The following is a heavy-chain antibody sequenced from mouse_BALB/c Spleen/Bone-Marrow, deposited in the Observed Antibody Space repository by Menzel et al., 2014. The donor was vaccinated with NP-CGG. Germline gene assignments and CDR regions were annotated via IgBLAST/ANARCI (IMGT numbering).Heavy chain of an antibody. J-gene: IGHJ3*01. CDR2: ISNGGGSST. Sequence: EVQLVESGGGLVQPGGSLKLSCAPSGFSFSDYYMYWVRQIPEKRLVWVAYISNGGGSSTYYPDTVKGRFTISRDNAKNTLYLQRSRLKSEHTAMYCCAIPETYWGQGTLVTISA. V-gene: IGHV5-12*01. CDR3: AIPETY. CDR1: GFSFSDYY.